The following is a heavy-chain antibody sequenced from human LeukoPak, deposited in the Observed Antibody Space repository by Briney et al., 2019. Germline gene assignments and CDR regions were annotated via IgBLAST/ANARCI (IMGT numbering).Heavy chain of an antibody. Sequence: GESLKISCKGSGYRFTSYWIGWVRQMPGKGLEWMGIIYPGDSDTRYSPSFQGQVTISADKSISTAYLQWSSLKASDTAMYYCARRTTYCSSTSCYYGYWGQGTLVTVSS. CDR3: ARRTTYCSSTSCYYGY. D-gene: IGHD2-2*01. V-gene: IGHV5-51*01. J-gene: IGHJ4*02. CDR2: IYPGDSDT. CDR1: GYRFTSYW.